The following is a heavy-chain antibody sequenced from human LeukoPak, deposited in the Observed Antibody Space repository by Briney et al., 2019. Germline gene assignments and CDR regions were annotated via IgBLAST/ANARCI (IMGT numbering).Heavy chain of an antibody. CDR2: ISAGGTNT. CDR1: GFTFRNYA. D-gene: IGHD2-15*01. J-gene: IGHJ2*01. Sequence: WVSLRLSCSASGFTFRNYAMIWLRHAQGQGLKWVSSISAGGTNTYYAYSVKGRFTISRDNSKNTLFVQMNSLRGEDTAVYFCARNSLGYCSGDNCYCSWYFDIWGRGNLVTVSS. V-gene: IGHV3-23*01. CDR3: ARNSLGYCSGDNCYCSWYFDI.